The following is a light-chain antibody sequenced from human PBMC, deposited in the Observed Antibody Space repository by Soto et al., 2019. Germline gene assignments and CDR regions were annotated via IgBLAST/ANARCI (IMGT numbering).Light chain of an antibody. J-gene: IGKJ2*01. CDR3: QQYGSSPGYT. CDR1: QTIRSSY. CDR2: GAS. V-gene: IGKV3-20*01. Sequence: EIVLTQSPGTLSLSPGERATLSCRASQTIRSSYLAWYQQKPGQAPRLLISGASSRATGIPDRFGGRGSGTDFTLTISRLEPEDFAVYYCQQYGSSPGYTFGLGTKLEIK.